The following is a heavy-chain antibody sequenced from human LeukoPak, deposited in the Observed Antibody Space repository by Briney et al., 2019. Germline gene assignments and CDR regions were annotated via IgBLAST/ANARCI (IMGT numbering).Heavy chain of an antibody. J-gene: IGHJ4*02. CDR2: ISYDGSNK. D-gene: IGHD1-26*01. Sequence: GGSLRLSCAASGFTFSSYAMHWVRQAPGKGLEWVAVISYDGSNKYYADSVKGRFTISRDNSKNTLYLQMNSLRAEDTAVYYCTRDPSPEYSGSYYYFDYWGQGTLVTVSS. V-gene: IGHV3-30-3*01. CDR3: TRDPSPEYSGSYYYFDY. CDR1: GFTFSSYA.